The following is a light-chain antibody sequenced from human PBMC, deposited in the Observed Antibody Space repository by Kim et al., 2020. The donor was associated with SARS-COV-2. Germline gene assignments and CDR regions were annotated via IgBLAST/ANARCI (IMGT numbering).Light chain of an antibody. Sequence: VAPGKTARITCGGNNIGSKSVHWYQQKPGQAPVLVIYYDSDRPSGIPERFSGSNSGNTATLTISRVEAGDEADYYCQVWDSTSDRVFGGGTQLTVL. J-gene: IGLJ2*01. CDR1: NIGSKS. CDR3: QVWDSTSDRV. CDR2: YDS. V-gene: IGLV3-21*04.